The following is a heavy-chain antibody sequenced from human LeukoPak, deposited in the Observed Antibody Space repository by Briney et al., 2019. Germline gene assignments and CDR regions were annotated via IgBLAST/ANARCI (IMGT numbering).Heavy chain of an antibody. D-gene: IGHD3-10*01. CDR2: ISYDGSNK. Sequence: GRSLRLSCAASGFTFSSYAMHWVRQAPGKGLEGVAVISYDGSNKYYADSVKGRFTISRDNAKNSLYLQMNSLRAEDTAVYYCARDVGFGYWFDPWGQGTLVTVSS. J-gene: IGHJ5*02. V-gene: IGHV3-30-3*01. CDR3: ARDVGFGYWFDP. CDR1: GFTFSSYA.